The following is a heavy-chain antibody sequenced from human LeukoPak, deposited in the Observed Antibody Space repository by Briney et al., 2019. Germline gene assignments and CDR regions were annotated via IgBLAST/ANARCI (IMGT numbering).Heavy chain of an antibody. CDR1: GFTFSSYW. Sequence: GGSLRLSCAASGFTFSSYWMSWVRQAPGKGLEWVANIKQDGSEKYYVDSVKGRFTISRDNAKNSLYLQMNSLRAEDTALYYCARIWGSGERGFDYWGQGTLVTVSS. J-gene: IGHJ4*02. CDR2: IKQDGSEK. CDR3: ARIWGSGERGFDY. V-gene: IGHV3-7*03. D-gene: IGHD1-1*01.